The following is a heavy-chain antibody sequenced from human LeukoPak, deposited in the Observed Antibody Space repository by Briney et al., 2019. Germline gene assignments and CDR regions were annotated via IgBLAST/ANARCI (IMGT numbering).Heavy chain of an antibody. D-gene: IGHD3-22*01. CDR3: ARAVASSGYPRSG. Sequence: SVKVSCKASGGTFSSYAISWVRQAPGQGLEWMGWISAYNGNTNYAQKFQGRVTITADESTSTAYMELSSLRSEDTAVYYCARAVASSGYPRSGWGQGTLVTVSS. CDR1: GGTFSSYA. CDR2: ISAYNGNT. V-gene: IGHV1-69*13. J-gene: IGHJ4*02.